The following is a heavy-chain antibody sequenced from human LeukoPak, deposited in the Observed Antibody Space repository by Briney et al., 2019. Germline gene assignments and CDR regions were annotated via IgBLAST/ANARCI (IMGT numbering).Heavy chain of an antibody. J-gene: IGHJ4*02. Sequence: GGSLRLSCAASGFTVSTNFMTWVRQAPRKGLEWVSVIYSGGSTYYADSVKGRFTISRDNSKNTLYLQMNSLRIEDTAVYYCGKHDSASDYWGQGTLVTVSS. CDR2: IYSGGST. V-gene: IGHV3-53*05. CDR3: GKHDSASDY. D-gene: IGHD1-26*01. CDR1: GFTVSTNF.